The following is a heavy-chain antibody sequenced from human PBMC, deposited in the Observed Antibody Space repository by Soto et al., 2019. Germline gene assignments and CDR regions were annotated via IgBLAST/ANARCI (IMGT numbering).Heavy chain of an antibody. CDR2: INHSGST. V-gene: IGHV4-34*01. CDR1: CGSFIGYY. CDR3: ARGGPIVVVPAAISREEYFQH. Sequence: SETLSLTCAFYCGSFIGYYWSWIRQPPGKGLEWIGEINHSGSTNYNPSLKSRVTISVDTSKNQFSLKLSSVTAADTAVYYCARGGPIVVVPAAISREEYFQHWGQGTLVTVSS. J-gene: IGHJ1*01. D-gene: IGHD2-2*01.